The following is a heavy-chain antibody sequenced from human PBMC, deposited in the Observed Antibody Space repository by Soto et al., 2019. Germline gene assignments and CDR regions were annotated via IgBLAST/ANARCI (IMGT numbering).Heavy chain of an antibody. V-gene: IGHV3-48*02. D-gene: IGHD5-12*01. J-gene: IGHJ4*01. Sequence: PGGSLRLSCAASGFTFSSYWMSWVRQAPGKGLDWLSYISSSSSTIYYADSVKGRFTISRDNAKNSLYLQMNSLRDDDTAMYYCARGGTIAVTTIGDYWGQGTLVTVSS. CDR1: GFTFSSYW. CDR3: ARGGTIAVTTIGDY. CDR2: ISSSSSTI.